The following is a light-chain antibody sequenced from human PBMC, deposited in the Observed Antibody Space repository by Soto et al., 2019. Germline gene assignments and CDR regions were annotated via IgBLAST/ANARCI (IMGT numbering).Light chain of an antibody. CDR1: SSDVGGYND. Sequence: QSALTQPASVSGSPGQSITISCTGTSSDVGGYNDVSWYQQHPGKAPKLMIYDVSNRPSGVSNRCSGSKSDNTASRTISGVQAEDEDDYYGSSYTSSSTLVVLGGGTKLTVL. J-gene: IGLJ2*01. CDR2: DVS. V-gene: IGLV2-14*01. CDR3: SSYTSSSTLVV.